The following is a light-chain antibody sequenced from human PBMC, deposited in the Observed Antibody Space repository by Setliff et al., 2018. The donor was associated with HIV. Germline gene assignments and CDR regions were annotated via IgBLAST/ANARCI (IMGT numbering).Light chain of an antibody. J-gene: IGLJ1*01. CDR2: EVT. Sequence: QSALTQPASVSGFPGQSITISCTGTSSDVGGYNYVSWYQQHPGKAPKLIIYEVTNRPSGVSYRFSGSKSGNTASLTISGLQAEDEADYYCSSFTTTNALDVFGTGTKVTVL. CDR3: SSFTTTNALDV. CDR1: SSDVGGYNY. V-gene: IGLV2-14*01.